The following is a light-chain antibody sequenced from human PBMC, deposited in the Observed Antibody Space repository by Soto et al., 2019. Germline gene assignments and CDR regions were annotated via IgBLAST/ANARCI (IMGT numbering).Light chain of an antibody. V-gene: IGKV3D-15*01. CDR1: QSVTNN. Sequence: EIVLTQSPATLSLSPGERATLSCRASQSVTNNYLAWYQQKPGQAPRLLIYGASSRATGIPDRFSGSGSGTEFTLTISSLQSEDFAVYYCQQYNNWPLTFGGGTKVDI. CDR2: GAS. J-gene: IGKJ4*01. CDR3: QQYNNWPLT.